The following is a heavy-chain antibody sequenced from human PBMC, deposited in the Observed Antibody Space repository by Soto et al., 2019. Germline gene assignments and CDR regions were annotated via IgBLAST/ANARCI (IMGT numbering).Heavy chain of an antibody. V-gene: IGHV3-23*01. J-gene: IGHJ6*02. CDR1: GLTSRSCA. CDR3: AQIPLGYHDYVWGSCRQTDV. D-gene: IGHD3-16*02. CDR2: ISGDGGTT. Sequence: EVQLLESGGGLVQPGGSLRLSCAASGLTSRSCAMSWVRQAPGKGLEWVSGISGDGGTTYYADSVKGRFTISRDNSKNILVLQMSGLRAEDTALYYCAQIPLGYHDYVWGSCRQTDVWGQGTTVTVSS.